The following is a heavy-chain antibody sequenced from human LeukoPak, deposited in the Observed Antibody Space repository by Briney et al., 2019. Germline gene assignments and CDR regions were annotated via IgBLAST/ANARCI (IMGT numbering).Heavy chain of an antibody. CDR1: GYTFTSYP. CDR3: AKAGSGTIDY. V-gene: IGHV1-3*01. J-gene: IGHJ4*02. Sequence: ASVTVSCKASGYTFTSYPMHWVRQAPGQRLEWMGWINAGNGNTKYSQKFQGGVTITRDTSASTVYMELSSLRSEDTAVYYCAKAGSGTIDYWGQGTLVTVSS. CDR2: INAGNGNT. D-gene: IGHD3-10*01.